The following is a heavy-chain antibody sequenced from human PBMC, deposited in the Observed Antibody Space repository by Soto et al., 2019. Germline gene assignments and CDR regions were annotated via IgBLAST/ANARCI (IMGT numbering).Heavy chain of an antibody. CDR1: TFTLSSYV. Sequence: PGGSLRLSCAASTFTLSSYVMNWVRQAPGKGLEWVSGIGGSGTNTYYADSVKGRFTISRDNSKNTMYLQMNSLRAEDTAIYFYAKGWLDFWGQGTLVTVSS. V-gene: IGHV3-23*01. CDR3: AKGWLDF. CDR2: IGGSGTNT. J-gene: IGHJ5*01.